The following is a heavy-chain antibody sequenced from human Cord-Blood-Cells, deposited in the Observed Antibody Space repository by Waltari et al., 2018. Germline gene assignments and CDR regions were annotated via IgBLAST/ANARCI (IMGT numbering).Heavy chain of an antibody. J-gene: IGHJ4*02. Sequence: EVQLVESGGGLIQPGGSLRLSCAASGFTVSSHYLSWVRQAPGKGLEWVSVIYSGGSTYYADSVKGRFTISRDNSKNTLYLQMNSLRAEDTAVYYCARDYSGSYYFDYWGQGTLVTVSS. D-gene: IGHD1-26*01. CDR1: GFTVSSHY. V-gene: IGHV3-53*01. CDR3: ARDYSGSYYFDY. CDR2: IYSGGST.